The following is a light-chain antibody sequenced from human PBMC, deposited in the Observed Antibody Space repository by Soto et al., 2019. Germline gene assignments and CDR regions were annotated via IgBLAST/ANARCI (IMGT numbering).Light chain of an antibody. V-gene: IGLV2-14*01. CDR2: EVE. CDR3: SSYTTSYFYV. Sequence: QSALTQPASVSGSPGQSITISCTGSGRDIGAYHYVSWYQQHPGKAPKLIIYEVENRPSGVSNRFSASKSAFTASLTISGLQAEDEADYYCSSYTTSYFYVLGPGTKVTV. CDR1: GRDIGAYHY. J-gene: IGLJ1*01.